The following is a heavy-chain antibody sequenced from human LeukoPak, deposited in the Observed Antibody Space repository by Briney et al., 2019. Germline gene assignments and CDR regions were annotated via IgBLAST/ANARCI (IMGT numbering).Heavy chain of an antibody. CDR2: IYPGDSDT. Sequence: GESLKISCKGSGYSFTSYWIGWVRQMPGKGLEWMGIIYPGDSDTRYSPSFQGQVTISADKSISTAHLQWSSLKASDTAMYYCARYSSSWYGGYYFDYWGQGTLVTVSS. V-gene: IGHV5-51*01. D-gene: IGHD6-13*01. J-gene: IGHJ4*02. CDR3: ARYSSSWYGGYYFDY. CDR1: GYSFTSYW.